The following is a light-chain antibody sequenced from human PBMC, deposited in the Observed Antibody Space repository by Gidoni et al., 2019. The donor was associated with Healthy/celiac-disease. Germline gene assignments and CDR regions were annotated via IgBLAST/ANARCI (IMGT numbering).Light chain of an antibody. V-gene: IGKV1-39*01. CDR2: AAS. J-gene: IGKJ4*01. CDR1: QSIRSY. Sequence: DTQMTQSPSSLSASVRDRVTITCRASQSIRSYLNWYQQRPGKAPKLLIYAASSLQSGVPSRFSGSGSGTDFTLTISSLQPEYFATYYCQQSYSTPLTFGGGTKVEIK. CDR3: QQSYSTPLT.